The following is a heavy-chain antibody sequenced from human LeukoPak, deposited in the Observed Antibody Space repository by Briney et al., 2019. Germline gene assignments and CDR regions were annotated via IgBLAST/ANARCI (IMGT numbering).Heavy chain of an antibody. CDR3: ARLRYYGSGSPYGGLDY. CDR1: GYSFTSYW. CDR2: IYPGDSDT. D-gene: IGHD3-10*01. V-gene: IGHV5-51*03. Sequence: KPGESLKISCKGSGYSFTSYWIGWVRQMPGKGLEWIGIIYPGDSDTRYSPSFQGQVTISADKSISTAYLQWSSLKASDTAMYYCARLRYYGSGSPYGGLDYWGQGTLVTVSS. J-gene: IGHJ4*02.